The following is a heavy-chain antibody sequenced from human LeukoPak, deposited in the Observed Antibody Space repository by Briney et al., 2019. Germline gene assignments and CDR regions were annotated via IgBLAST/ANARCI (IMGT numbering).Heavy chain of an antibody. CDR1: GYSIINDY. CDR3: ARDFVTTMDDRALDY. CDR2: INVKDGET. J-gene: IGHJ4*02. D-gene: IGHD1-1*01. Sequence: GASVKVSCKASGYSIINDYMFWLRQGPGQGPEWVGWINVKDGETYYAQKFQGRVTMTRDTSINTVYMDLSSLRSDDTAVYYCARDFVTTMDDRALDYWGQGTLVTVSS. V-gene: IGHV1-2*02.